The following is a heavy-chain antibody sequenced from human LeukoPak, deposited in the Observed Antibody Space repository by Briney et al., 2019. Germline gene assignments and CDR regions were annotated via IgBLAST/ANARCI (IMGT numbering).Heavy chain of an antibody. Sequence: SETLSLTCTVSGGSISSYYWSWIRQPPGKGLEWIGCIYCTASTNHNPSLKSRVTISLDTSKNQFSLQLTSVTAADTAVYYCARGTDGRRYFDLWGRGTLLTVSS. CDR3: ARGTDGRRYFDL. V-gene: IGHV4-59*01. CDR1: GGSISSYY. J-gene: IGHJ2*01. CDR2: IYCTAST. D-gene: IGHD5-24*01.